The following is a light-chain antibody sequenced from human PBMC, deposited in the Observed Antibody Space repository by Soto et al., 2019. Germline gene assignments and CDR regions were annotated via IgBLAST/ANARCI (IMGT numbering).Light chain of an antibody. CDR3: QQYYSYPPWT. J-gene: IGKJ1*01. V-gene: IGKV1-39*01. CDR2: AAS. CDR1: QSISNH. Sequence: DIQMTQSPSSLSASVEDRVIITCRASQSISNHLNWYQQKPGKAPKLLIYAASSLQSGVPSRFSGSGSGTDFTLTIRCLQSEDFATYYCQQYYSYPPWTCGQGTKGDIK.